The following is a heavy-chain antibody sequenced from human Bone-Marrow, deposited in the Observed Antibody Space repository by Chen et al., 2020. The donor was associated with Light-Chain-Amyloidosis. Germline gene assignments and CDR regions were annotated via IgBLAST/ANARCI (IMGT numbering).Heavy chain of an antibody. CDR1: GDSISSSSGCY. J-gene: IGHJ6*02. CDR3: VGHTSRGWPYHYGLDV. D-gene: IGHD6-19*01. CDR2: LYFSGST. Sequence: QLQLQESGPGLVRPSETLSLTCTVSGDSISSSSGCYWGWVRQPPGRGLEWIGSLYFSGSTHYNPSLESRVTISVDTSKNQFSLKLTSVTAADTALYYCVGHTSRGWPYHYGLDVWGQGTTVTVSS. V-gene: IGHV4-39*01.